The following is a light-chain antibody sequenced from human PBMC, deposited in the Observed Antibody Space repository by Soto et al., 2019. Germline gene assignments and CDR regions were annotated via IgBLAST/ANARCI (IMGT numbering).Light chain of an antibody. CDR2: DAS. CDR3: QQYNNYWT. CDR1: QSISSW. Sequence: DIQMTQSPSTLSASVGDRVTITCRARQSISSWLAWYQQKPGKAPKLLIYDASSLESGVPSRFSGSGSATEFTLTISSLQPDDFATYYCQQYNNYWTFGQGTKV. J-gene: IGKJ1*01. V-gene: IGKV1-5*01.